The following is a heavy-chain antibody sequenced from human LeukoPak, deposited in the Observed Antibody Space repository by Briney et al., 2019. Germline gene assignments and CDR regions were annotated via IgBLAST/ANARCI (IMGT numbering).Heavy chain of an antibody. V-gene: IGHV1-2*02. CDR3: ARPPLEWELVQLDY. CDR1: GYTFTGYY. D-gene: IGHD1-26*01. CDR2: INPNSGGT. Sequence: ASVKVSCKTSGYTFTGYYIHWVRQAPGQGLEWMGWINPNSGGTNYAQKFQGRVTMTRDTSISTVYMEMSRLRSDDTAVYYCARPPLEWELVQLDYWGQGTQVTVSS. J-gene: IGHJ4*02.